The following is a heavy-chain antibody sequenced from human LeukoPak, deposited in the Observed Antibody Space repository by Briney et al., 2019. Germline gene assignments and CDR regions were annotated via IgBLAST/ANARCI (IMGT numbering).Heavy chain of an antibody. CDR3: ARGIGCTGGSCSYYGMDV. J-gene: IGHJ6*02. CDR1: GYTFTSYA. D-gene: IGHD2-15*01. CDR2: INAGNGNT. Sequence: GASVKVSCKASGYTFTSYAMHWVRQAPGQRLEWMGWINAGNGNTKYSQKFQGRVTITRDTSASTAYMELSSLRSEDTAVYYCARGIGCTGGSCSYYGMDVWGQGTTVTVSS. V-gene: IGHV1-3*01.